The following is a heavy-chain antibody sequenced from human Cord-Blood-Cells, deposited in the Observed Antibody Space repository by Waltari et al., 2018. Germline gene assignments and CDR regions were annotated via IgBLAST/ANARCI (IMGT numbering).Heavy chain of an antibody. Sequence: QVQLVQSGAEVKKPGSSVKVSCKASGGTFSSYAISWVRQAPGQGLEWMGGIIPILGIANYAQKFQGRVTSTADESTRTAYMELSSLRSEDTAVYYCARDRELENSDAFDIWGQGTMVTVSS. CDR3: ARDRELENSDAFDI. CDR2: IIPILGIA. V-gene: IGHV1-69*04. D-gene: IGHD1-1*01. J-gene: IGHJ3*02. CDR1: GGTFSSYA.